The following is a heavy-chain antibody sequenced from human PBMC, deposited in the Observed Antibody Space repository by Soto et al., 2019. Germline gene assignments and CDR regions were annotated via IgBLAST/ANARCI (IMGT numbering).Heavy chain of an antibody. J-gene: IGHJ3*02. CDR2: ISYDGINK. CDR1: GFTFSNYG. Sequence: PGGSLRLSCEASGFTFSNYGIHWVRQAPGKGLEWVAVISYDGINKYYADSVKGRFTISIDNSKNTLYLQMSTLTAEDTAMYHHTKQTVPLTTVFDIWGQGPTVTVSS. D-gene: IGHD1-26*01. CDR3: TKQTVPLTTVFDI. V-gene: IGHV3-30*18.